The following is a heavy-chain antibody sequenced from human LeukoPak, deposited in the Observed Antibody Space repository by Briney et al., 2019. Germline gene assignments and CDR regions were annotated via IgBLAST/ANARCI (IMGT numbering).Heavy chain of an antibody. CDR3: ARGRRYFYFQH. J-gene: IGHJ1*01. CDR2: INHSGST. D-gene: IGHD3-9*01. CDR1: GGSFSGYY. Sequence: SETLSLTCAVYGGSFSGYYWSWIRQPPGKGLGWIGEINHSGSTNYNPSLKSRVTISVDTSKNQFSLKLSSVTAADTAVYYCARGRRYFYFQHWGQGTLVTVSS. V-gene: IGHV4-34*01.